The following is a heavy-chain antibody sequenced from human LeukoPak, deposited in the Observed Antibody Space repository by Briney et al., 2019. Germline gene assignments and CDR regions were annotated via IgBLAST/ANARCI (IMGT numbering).Heavy chain of an antibody. CDR3: ARQNYDILTGYYTAWRGWFDP. Sequence: ASETLSLTCTVSGGSINTYYWSWIRQPPGKGLEWIGYIYYTGNTNYIPSLKSRVTISVDTSNNQFSLRLSSVTAADTAVYYCARQNYDILTGYYTAWRGWFDPWGQGTLVTVSS. V-gene: IGHV4-59*08. CDR2: IYYTGNT. CDR1: GGSINTYY. J-gene: IGHJ5*02. D-gene: IGHD3-9*01.